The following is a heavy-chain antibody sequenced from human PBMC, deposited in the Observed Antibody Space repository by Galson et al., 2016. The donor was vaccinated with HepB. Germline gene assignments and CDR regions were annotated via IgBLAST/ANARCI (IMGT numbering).Heavy chain of an antibody. CDR1: GFTFSSYA. CDR2: FYAAGKI. CDR3: ARVGYTASSAGWFDA. J-gene: IGHJ5*02. V-gene: IGHV3-53*05. D-gene: IGHD3-16*02. Sequence: SLRLSCAASGFTFSSYAMSWVRQVPGKGLEWVSVFYAAGKIFYADSVKGRFTISRDNSKDTLHLHMNSLRPEDTATYYCARVGYTASSAGWFDAWGQGALVTVSS.